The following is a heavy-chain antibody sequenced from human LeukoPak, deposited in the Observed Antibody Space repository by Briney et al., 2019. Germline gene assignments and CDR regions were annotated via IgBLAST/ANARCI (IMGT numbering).Heavy chain of an antibody. Sequence: PGGSLRLSCTTSGFNFGDYAMSWFRQAPEKGLEGVGFITNKAFGGTAEYAASVIGRFTISRDDSRSIAYLQMDNLRTEDTGVYYCTRDEYGVGSNFFDYWGQGTLVTVST. CDR1: GFNFGDYA. CDR2: ITNKAFGGTA. D-gene: IGHD4-17*01. J-gene: IGHJ4*02. CDR3: TRDEYGVGSNFFDY. V-gene: IGHV3-49*03.